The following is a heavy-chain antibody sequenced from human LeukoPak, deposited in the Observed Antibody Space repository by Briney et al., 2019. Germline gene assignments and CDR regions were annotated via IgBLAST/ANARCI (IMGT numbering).Heavy chain of an antibody. V-gene: IGHV3-30*18. J-gene: IGHJ2*01. CDR3: VQEFNHQQWFFDI. CDR2: VSTDGTIK. D-gene: IGHD3-22*01. CDR1: GFIFSSYS. Sequence: GGTLRVSCAASGFIFSSYSMHWVRQAPGKGLEWVAVVSTDGTIKYYADSMKGRFTVSRDNSKNTVDLQMNSLRVEDTALYFCVQEFNHQQWFFDIWGRGTLVTVSS.